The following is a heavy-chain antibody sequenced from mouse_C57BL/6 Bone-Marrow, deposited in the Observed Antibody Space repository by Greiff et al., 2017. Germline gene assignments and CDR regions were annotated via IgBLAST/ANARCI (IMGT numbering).Heavy chain of an antibody. D-gene: IGHD1-1*01. V-gene: IGHV1-55*01. Sequence: QVQLQQPGAELVKPGASVKMSCKASGYTFTSYWITWVKQRPGQGLEWIGDIYPGSGSTNYNEKFKSQATLTVDTSSSTAYMQLSSLTSEDSAVYYCATGVLYYVWFAYWGQGTLVTVSA. CDR1: GYTFTSYW. J-gene: IGHJ3*01. CDR2: IYPGSGST. CDR3: ATGVLYYVWFAY.